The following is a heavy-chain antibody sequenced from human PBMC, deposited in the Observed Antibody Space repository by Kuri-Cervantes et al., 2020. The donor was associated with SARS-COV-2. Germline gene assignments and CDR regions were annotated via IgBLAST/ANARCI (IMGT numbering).Heavy chain of an antibody. CDR1: GFTFSSYA. CDR3: ARDNYDYWSSYDGRTGPEYYYNGMDV. D-gene: IGHD3-3*01. CDR2: ISRTSKYI. J-gene: IGHJ6*02. Sequence: GGSLRLSCAASGFTFSSYAMSWVRQSPGMGLEWVASISRTSKYINYAESVKGRFTISRDNARDSLFLQMNSLSGEDTAVYFCARDNYDYWSSYDGRTGPEYYYNGMDVWGQGTTVTVSS. V-gene: IGHV3-21*01.